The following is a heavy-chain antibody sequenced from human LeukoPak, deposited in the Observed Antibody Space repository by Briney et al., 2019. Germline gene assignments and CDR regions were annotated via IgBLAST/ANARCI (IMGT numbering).Heavy chain of an antibody. J-gene: IGHJ5*02. CDR3: VRGGPSTWS. D-gene: IGHD2-15*01. V-gene: IGHV6-1*01. Sequence: SQTLSLTCAISGDSVSSNSAAWSWVRQSPSRGLEWLGRTFYRSKWFNDYAVFVKSRITINPDTSKNQFSLEMKSLTPEDTAVYYCVRGGPSTWSWGQGTLVTVSS. CDR1: GDSVSSNSAA. CDR2: TFYRSKWFN.